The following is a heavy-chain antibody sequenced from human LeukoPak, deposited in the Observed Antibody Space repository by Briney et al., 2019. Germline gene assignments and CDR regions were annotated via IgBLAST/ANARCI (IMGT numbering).Heavy chain of an antibody. J-gene: IGHJ5*02. V-gene: IGHV1-8*01. CDR3: ARGSRANCIAVADCYWFDP. D-gene: IGHD6-19*01. Sequence: ASVKVSCKASGYTFTSYDINWVRQATGQGLEWMGWMNPNSGNTGYAQKFQGRVTMTRNTSISTAYMELSSLRSEDTAVYYCARGSRANCIAVADCYWFDPWGQGTLVTVSS. CDR1: GYTFTSYD. CDR2: MNPNSGNT.